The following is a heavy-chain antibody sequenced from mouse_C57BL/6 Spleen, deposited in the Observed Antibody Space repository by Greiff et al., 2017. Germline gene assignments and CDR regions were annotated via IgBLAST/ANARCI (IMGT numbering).Heavy chain of an antibody. D-gene: IGHD4-1*01. CDR3: ARGGLGRTYFDY. CDR2: IDPSDSYT. CDR1: GYTFTSYW. J-gene: IGHJ2*01. Sequence: QVQLQQPGAELVKPGASVKLSCKASGYTFTSYWMQWVKQRPGQGLEWIGEIDPSDSYTNYNQKFKGKATFTVDTSSSTAYMQLSSLTSEDSAVYYCARGGLGRTYFDYWGQGTTLTVSS. V-gene: IGHV1-50*01.